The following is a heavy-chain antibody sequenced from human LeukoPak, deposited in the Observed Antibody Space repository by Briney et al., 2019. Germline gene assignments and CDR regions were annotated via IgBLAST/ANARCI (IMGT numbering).Heavy chain of an antibody. V-gene: IGHV4-34*01. CDR2: INHSGST. CDR1: GGSSSGYY. Sequence: PSETLSLTCAVSGGSSSGYYWSWIRQPPGKGLEWIGEINHSGSTNYNPSLKSRVTISVDTSKNQFSLKLSSVTAADTAVYYCAREGSVNTAMAAPDYWGQGTLVTVSS. J-gene: IGHJ4*02. CDR3: AREGSVNTAMAAPDY. D-gene: IGHD5-18*01.